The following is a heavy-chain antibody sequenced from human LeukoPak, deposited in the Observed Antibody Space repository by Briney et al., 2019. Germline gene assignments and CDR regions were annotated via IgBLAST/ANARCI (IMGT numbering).Heavy chain of an antibody. J-gene: IGHJ4*02. CDR3: AKLGCSSTSCYSNY. D-gene: IGHD2-2*01. CDR1: GFTFSSYN. CDR2: ISSSSGYM. V-gene: IGHV3-21*04. Sequence: GGSLRLSCAASGFTFSSYNMNWVRQAPGKGLEWVSSISSSSGYMYYADSVKGRFTISRDNAKNSLYLQMNSLRAEDTALYYCAKLGCSSTSCYSNYWGQGTLVTVSS.